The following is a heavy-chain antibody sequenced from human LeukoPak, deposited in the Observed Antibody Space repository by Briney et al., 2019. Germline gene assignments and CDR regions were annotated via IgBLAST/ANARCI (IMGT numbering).Heavy chain of an antibody. Sequence: GGSLRLSCAASGFTVNNKDMTWVRQAPGKGLEGVSLIYNDGRTYYADSVKGRCTISRDNLKNVLYLQMNSLKVEDTALYYCARGLFLSGYLDAFDIWGQGTVVTVSS. CDR1: GFTVNNKD. CDR2: IYNDGRT. CDR3: ARGLFLSGYLDAFDI. D-gene: IGHD3-22*01. J-gene: IGHJ3*02. V-gene: IGHV3-53*01.